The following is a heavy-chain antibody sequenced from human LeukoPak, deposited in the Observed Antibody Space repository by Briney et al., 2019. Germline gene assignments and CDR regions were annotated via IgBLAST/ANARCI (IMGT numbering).Heavy chain of an antibody. Sequence: GGSLRLSCTVSGFTVSSNSMSWVRQAPGEGLEWVSFIYSDNTHYSDSVKGRFTISRDNSKNTLYLQMNSLRAEDTAVYYCARGATWYGGWFDPWGQGTLVTVSS. CDR3: ARGATWYGGWFDP. V-gene: IGHV3-66*03. J-gene: IGHJ5*02. CDR2: IYSDNT. D-gene: IGHD3-10*01. CDR1: GFTVSSNS.